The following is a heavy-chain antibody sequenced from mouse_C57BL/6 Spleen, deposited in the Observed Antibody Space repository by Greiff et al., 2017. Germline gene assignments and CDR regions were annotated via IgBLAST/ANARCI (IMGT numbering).Heavy chain of an antibody. CDR1: GFSLTSYG. CDR2: IWRGGST. V-gene: IGHV2-5*01. Sequence: QVQLMESGPGLVQPSQSLSITCTVSGFSLTSYGVNWVRQSPGKGLEWLGVIWRGGSTDYNAAIMSRLSITKDNSKSQVFIKMNSLQADDTATYYCAKRLDYDWYFDVWGTGTTVTVSS. D-gene: IGHD2-4*01. CDR3: AKRLDYDWYFDV. J-gene: IGHJ1*03.